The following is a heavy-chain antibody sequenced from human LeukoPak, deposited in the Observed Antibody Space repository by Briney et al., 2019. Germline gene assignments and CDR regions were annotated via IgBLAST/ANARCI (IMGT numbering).Heavy chain of an antibody. CDR2: IWYGGSNK. V-gene: IGHV3-33*01. CDR3: ARDTGTATGSPFDS. D-gene: IGHD6-13*01. CDR1: GFTFSNYG. J-gene: IGHJ4*02. Sequence: GGSLRLSCVVSGFTFSNYGMHWVRQAPGKGLEWVTVIWYGGSNKYYADSVKGRFTISRDNSKNTLYLQMNSLRAEDTAVYYCARDTGTATGSPFDSWGQGTLVTVSS.